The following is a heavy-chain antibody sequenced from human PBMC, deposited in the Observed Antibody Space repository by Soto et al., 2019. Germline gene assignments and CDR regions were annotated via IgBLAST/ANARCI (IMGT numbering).Heavy chain of an antibody. CDR3: ARDFTTRSYGVDF. J-gene: IGHJ6*02. V-gene: IGHV1-2*02. CDR2: INPNSGGT. D-gene: IGHD3-10*01. CDR1: GYTFTCAY. Sequence: XSVEVSCRASGYTFTCAYIHCVRQAPGQGLEWMGCINPNSGGTEFAQKFQGRVTVTRDTSITTVYMEMNSLRSDDTGFYYCARDFTTRSYGVDFWGQGHGGTVSS.